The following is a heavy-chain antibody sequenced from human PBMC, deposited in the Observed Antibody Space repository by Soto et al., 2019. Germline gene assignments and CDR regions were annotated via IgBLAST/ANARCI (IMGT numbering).Heavy chain of an antibody. CDR2: IRGDGNSI. D-gene: IGHD3-10*01. CDR1: EFTFTDYW. Sequence: EVQVVESGGGLAQPGGSLRLSCAASEFTFTDYWMHWVRQAPGKGLVWVSRIRGDGNSINYADFVRGRFTISRDNAKNTLYLQMSSLRVEDTAVYYCAIGVRGHYGFDVWCQGTMVTVSS. CDR3: AIGVRGHYGFDV. J-gene: IGHJ3*01. V-gene: IGHV3-74*01.